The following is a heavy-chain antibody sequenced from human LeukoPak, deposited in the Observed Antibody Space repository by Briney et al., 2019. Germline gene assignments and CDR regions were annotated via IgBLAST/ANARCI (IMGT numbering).Heavy chain of an antibody. CDR1: GGSIISHY. D-gene: IGHD5-24*01. CDR3: ARVAGRWLPARYFDY. CDR2: IYYSGST. Sequence: SETLSLTCTVSGGSIISHYWSWIRQPPGKVLEWIGYIYYSGSTNYNPSLKSRVTISVDTSKNQFSLKLSSVTAADTAVYYCARVAGRWLPARYFDYWGQGTLVTVSS. J-gene: IGHJ4*02. V-gene: IGHV4-59*11.